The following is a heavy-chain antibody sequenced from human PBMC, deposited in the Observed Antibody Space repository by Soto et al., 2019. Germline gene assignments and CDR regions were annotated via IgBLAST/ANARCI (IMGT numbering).Heavy chain of an antibody. CDR2: IRSKAYGGTT. V-gene: IGHV3-49*03. J-gene: IGHJ6*02. Sequence: GGSLRLSCTASGFTFGDYAMSWLRQAPGKGLEWVGLIRSKAYGGTTEYAASVKGRFTISRDDSKSIAYLQMNSLKTEDTAVYYSTRALIKFGGVTTLYGMDVWGQGTTVTVSS. CDR3: TRALIKFGGVTTLYGMDV. D-gene: IGHD3-16*01. CDR1: GFTFGDYA.